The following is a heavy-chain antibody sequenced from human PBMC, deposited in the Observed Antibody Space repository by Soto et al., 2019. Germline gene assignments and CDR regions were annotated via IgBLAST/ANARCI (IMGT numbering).Heavy chain of an antibody. J-gene: IGHJ4*02. Sequence: VQLSEAGGGLVQPGGALRLSCAASGRTFSRADLSWVRQAPGKGLEWVSAISGSGGDIHYADSVKGRFTVSRDNPKNTLFLQMSSLRVEDTAIYYCATHSWDHWGQGTLVTVSS. CDR3: ATHSWDH. V-gene: IGHV3-23*01. CDR1: GRTFSRAD. CDR2: ISGSGGDI.